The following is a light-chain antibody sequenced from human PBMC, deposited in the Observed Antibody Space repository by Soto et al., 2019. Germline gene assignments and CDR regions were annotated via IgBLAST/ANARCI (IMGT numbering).Light chain of an antibody. CDR3: QQYDTYSRT. CDR1: QSISNW. CDR2: DVS. Sequence: DIQMTQSPSTLSASVGDRVTITCRASQSISNWLAWYQHKPGKAPKLLIYDVSILASGVSSRFSGSGSGTEFTLTISSLQPDDFATFYCQQYDTYSRTFGQGTRLEIK. J-gene: IGKJ5*01. V-gene: IGKV1-5*01.